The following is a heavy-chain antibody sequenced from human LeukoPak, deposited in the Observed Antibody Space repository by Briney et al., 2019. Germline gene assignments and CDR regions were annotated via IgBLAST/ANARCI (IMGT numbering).Heavy chain of an antibody. CDR3: AKGQWPFFFDL. J-gene: IGHJ4*02. CDR1: GYTFMNYG. D-gene: IGHD3-3*02. CDR2: INTHDGKT. V-gene: IGHV1-18*01. Sequence: ASVKLSCKASGYTFMNYGISWVRQAAGQGLEWMGWINTHDGKTIYAQRFKGRVTMTTDTSTSTVYMQLGRLRSGDAAVYYCAKGQWPFFFDLWGQGTLVTLSS.